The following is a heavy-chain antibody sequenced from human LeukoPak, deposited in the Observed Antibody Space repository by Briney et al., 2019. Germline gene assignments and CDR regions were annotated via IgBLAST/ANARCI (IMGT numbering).Heavy chain of an antibody. D-gene: IGHD3-10*01. CDR1: GYTFTGYY. V-gene: IGHV1-2*02. CDR3: ARVGSGKYYFDY. Sequence: AASVKVSCKASGYTFTGYYMHWARQAPGQGLEWMGWINPNSGGTNYAQKFQGRVTMTRDTSISTAYMELSRLRSDDTAVYYCARVGSGKYYFDYWGQGTLVTVSS. CDR2: INPNSGGT. J-gene: IGHJ4*02.